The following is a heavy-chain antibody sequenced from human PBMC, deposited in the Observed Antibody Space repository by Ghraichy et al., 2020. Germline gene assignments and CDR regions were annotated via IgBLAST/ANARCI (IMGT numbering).Heavy chain of an antibody. D-gene: IGHD3-3*01. V-gene: IGHV4-34*01. CDR3: AGYDFWSGYSCY. Sequence: GSLRLSCAVYGGSFSGYYWSWIRQPPGKGLEWIGEINHSGSTNYNPSLKSRVTISVDTSKNQFSLKLSSVTAADTAVYYCAGYDFWSGYSCYWGQGTLVTVSS. CDR2: INHSGST. CDR1: GGSFSGYY. J-gene: IGHJ4*02.